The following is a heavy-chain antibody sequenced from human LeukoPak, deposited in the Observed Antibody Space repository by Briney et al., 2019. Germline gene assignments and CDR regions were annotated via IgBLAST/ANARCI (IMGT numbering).Heavy chain of an antibody. CDR3: ARGRLAVNGTVWLDP. CDR1: DYNLPRDS. D-gene: IGHD6-19*01. J-gene: IGHJ5*02. Sequence: GASVRVSCKTSDYNLPRDSFGTVRQAPGQGLEWMGWISAYNGNTQYAQKFQDRVTMTTDRSASTAYMELRSLRSDDTALYYCARGRLAVNGTVWLDPWGQGTLVTVSS. CDR2: ISAYNGNT. V-gene: IGHV1-18*01.